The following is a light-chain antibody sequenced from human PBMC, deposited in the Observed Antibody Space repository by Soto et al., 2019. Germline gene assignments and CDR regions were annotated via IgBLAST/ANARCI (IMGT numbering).Light chain of an antibody. CDR1: SSDVGSYNL. J-gene: IGLJ1*01. CDR3: CAYAGSRTPLI. CDR2: EVS. Sequence: QSALTQAASVSGSPGQSITISCTGTSSDVGSYNLVSWYQQHPGTAPKLMIYEVSKRPSGLSNRFSGAKSGTTASLTISGLQAEEGADYYCCAYAGSRTPLIFGTGTKLTFL. V-gene: IGLV2-23*02.